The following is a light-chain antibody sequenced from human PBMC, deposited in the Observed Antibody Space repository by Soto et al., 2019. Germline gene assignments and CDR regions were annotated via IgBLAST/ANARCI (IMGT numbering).Light chain of an antibody. Sequence: QSVLTQPASVSGSPGQSITISCTGTSSDIGGYDYVSWYQQHPGKAPRLLIYDVSNRPSGISNRFSGSKSGNTASLTISGLQAEDEADYYCCSYMTSSRRNFVFGSGTKHTVL. CDR1: SSDIGGYDY. V-gene: IGLV2-14*01. J-gene: IGLJ1*01. CDR3: CSYMTSSRRNFV. CDR2: DVS.